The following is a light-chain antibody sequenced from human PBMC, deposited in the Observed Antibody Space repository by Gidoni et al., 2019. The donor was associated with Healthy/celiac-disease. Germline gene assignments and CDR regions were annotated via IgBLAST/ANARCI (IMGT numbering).Light chain of an antibody. Sequence: EIVLTQSPGTLSLYPGERATLSCRASQSVSSSYLAWYQQKPGQAPRLLIYGASSRATGIPDRFSGSGSGTVFTLTISRLEPEDFAVYYCQQYGSSVTFGQGTKVEIK. V-gene: IGKV3-20*01. CDR3: QQYGSSVT. CDR2: GAS. J-gene: IGKJ1*01. CDR1: QSVSSSY.